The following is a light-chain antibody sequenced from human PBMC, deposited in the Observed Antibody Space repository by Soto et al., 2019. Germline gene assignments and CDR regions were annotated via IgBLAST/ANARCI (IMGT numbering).Light chain of an antibody. CDR3: QQYGSSSYT. J-gene: IGKJ2*01. CDR2: GAS. Sequence: EIVLTQSPGTLSLSPGERATLSCRASQSVSSSYLAWYQQKPGQAPRLLIYGASSRATGIPDRFSGSGSGTDFTLTISRREPEDLAVYYCQQYGSSSYTFGQGNKLEIK. V-gene: IGKV3-20*01. CDR1: QSVSSSY.